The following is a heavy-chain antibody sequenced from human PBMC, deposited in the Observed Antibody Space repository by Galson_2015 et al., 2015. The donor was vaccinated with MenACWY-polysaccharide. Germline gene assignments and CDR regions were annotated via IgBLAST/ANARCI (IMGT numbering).Heavy chain of an antibody. CDR3: ARDLYPTAYYSDSSPLSDF. CDR2: IYSDGGDT. Sequence: SLRLSCAASGFTFSSYWMHWVRHAPGKGLVWVSRIYSDGGDTNYADSVKGRFTVSRDNAKNTLYLQMNSLGAEDTAVYYCARDLYPTAYYSDSSPLSDFWGQGTLVTVSS. V-gene: IGHV3-74*01. J-gene: IGHJ4*02. CDR1: GFTFSSYW. D-gene: IGHD3-22*01.